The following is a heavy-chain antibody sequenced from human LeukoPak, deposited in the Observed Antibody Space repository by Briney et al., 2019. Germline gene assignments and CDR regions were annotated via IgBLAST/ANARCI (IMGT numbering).Heavy chain of an antibody. CDR2: VNGDGGST. V-gene: IGHV3-74*01. D-gene: IGHD5-12*01. J-gene: IGHJ4*02. Sequence: TGGSLRLSCAASGFTFSSYWMHWVRHAPGKGLVWVARVNGDGGSTTYADSVKGRFTVSRDNAKKALYLQMNSLGAEDTAVYYCAVKGGYNDWDAPFDYWGQGTLVTVSS. CDR3: AVKGGYNDWDAPFDY. CDR1: GFTFSSYW.